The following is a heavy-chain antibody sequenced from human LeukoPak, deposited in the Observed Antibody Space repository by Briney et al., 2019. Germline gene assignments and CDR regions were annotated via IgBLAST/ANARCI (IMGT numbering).Heavy chain of an antibody. CDR1: GFTFRNYA. J-gene: IGHJ4*02. CDR2: ISYDKSNK. D-gene: IGHD3-16*01. V-gene: IGHV3-30-3*01. CDR3: AREYLGEVFYDY. Sequence: GGSLRLSCAASGFTFRNYAMHWVRQAPGKGLEWVAVISYDKSNKYYADSVRGRFTISRDNSENTLYLQMNSLRAEDTAVYSCAREYLGEVFYDYWGQGTLVTVSS.